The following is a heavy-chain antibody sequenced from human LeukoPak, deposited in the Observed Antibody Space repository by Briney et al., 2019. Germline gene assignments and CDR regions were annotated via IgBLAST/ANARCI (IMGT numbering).Heavy chain of an antibody. CDR3: ARDSSSWYYYGMDV. V-gene: IGHV4-34*01. J-gene: IGHJ6*02. Sequence: SETLSLTCAVYGGSFSGYYWSSIRQPPGKGLEWIGEINHSGSTNYNPSLKSRVTISVDTSKNQFSLKLSSVTAADTAVYYCARDSSSWYYYGMDVWGQGTTVTVSS. D-gene: IGHD6-13*01. CDR1: GGSFSGYY. CDR2: INHSGST.